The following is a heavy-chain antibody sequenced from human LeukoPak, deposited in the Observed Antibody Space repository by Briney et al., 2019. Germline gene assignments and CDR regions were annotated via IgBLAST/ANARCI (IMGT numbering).Heavy chain of an antibody. CDR1: GFTFSNYW. D-gene: IGHD3-10*01. J-gene: IGHJ4*02. Sequence: GGSLTLSCAASGFTFSNYWMSWVRQAPGKGLEWVANMKQDGSEKYYVDSVKGRFTISRDNAKNSLYLQMNSLRAEDTAVYYCARGRGGFAYWGRGTLVTVSS. CDR2: MKQDGSEK. V-gene: IGHV3-7*01. CDR3: ARGRGGFAY.